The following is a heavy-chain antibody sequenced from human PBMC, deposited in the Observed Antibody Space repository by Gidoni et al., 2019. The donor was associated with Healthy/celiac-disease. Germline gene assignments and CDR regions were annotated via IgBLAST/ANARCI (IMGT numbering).Heavy chain of an antibody. CDR2: INHSGST. Sequence: QVQLQQWGAGLLKPSETLSLTCEVNGGSFSGYYWSWLRQPPGKGLEWIGEINHSGSTNYNPSLTSRVTISVDTSKNQFSLKLSSVTAADTAVYYCARYLDSSGFYYYYYMDVWGKGTTVTVSS. CDR1: GGSFSGYY. CDR3: ARYLDSSGFYYYYYMDV. V-gene: IGHV4-34*01. J-gene: IGHJ6*03. D-gene: IGHD3-22*01.